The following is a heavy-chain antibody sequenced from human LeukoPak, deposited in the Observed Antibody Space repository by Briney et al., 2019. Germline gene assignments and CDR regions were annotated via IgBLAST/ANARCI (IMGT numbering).Heavy chain of an antibody. V-gene: IGHV7-4-1*02. D-gene: IGHD2-8*02. J-gene: IGHJ4*02. CDR1: GYTFTNNA. Sequence: ASVRVSCKASGYTFTNNAVNWVRQAPGQGLEWMGWIHTDTGNPTYARDFTGRFVFSLDTSVTTAYLQISSLKTEDTAVYYCARAGIGYCTDNTCSPDYWGQGTLVTVSS. CDR3: ARAGIGYCTDNTCSPDY. CDR2: IHTDTGNP.